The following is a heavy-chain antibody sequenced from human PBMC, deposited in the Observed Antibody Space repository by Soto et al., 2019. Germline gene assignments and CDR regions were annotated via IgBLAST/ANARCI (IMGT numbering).Heavy chain of an antibody. CDR3: ARSYYDSTGFAVDP. CDR2: MYFGGSF. CDR1: GASVSHGY. J-gene: IGHJ5*02. Sequence: QMQLQASGPGLVKPSETLSLTCNVSGASVSHGYWSWIRQPPGKALEWIVFMYFGGSFHYNPSLKGRAYISVETSKNQFSMKLPSVTASDTAVYYCARSYYDSTGFAVDPWGQGTLVTVSS. V-gene: IGHV4-59*02. D-gene: IGHD3-22*01.